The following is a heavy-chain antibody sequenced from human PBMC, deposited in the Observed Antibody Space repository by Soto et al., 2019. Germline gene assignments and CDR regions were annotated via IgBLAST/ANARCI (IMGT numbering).Heavy chain of an antibody. V-gene: IGHV3-9*01. D-gene: IGHD1-1*01. CDR2: ISWNSGSI. CDR3: AKQARYYYFDY. CDR1: GFTFDDYA. J-gene: IGHJ4*02. Sequence: GGSLRLSFAASGFTFDDYAMHWVRQAPGKGLEWVSGISWNSGSIGYADSVKGRFTISRDNAKNSLYLQMNSLRAEDTALYYCAKQARYYYFDYWGQGTLVTVSS.